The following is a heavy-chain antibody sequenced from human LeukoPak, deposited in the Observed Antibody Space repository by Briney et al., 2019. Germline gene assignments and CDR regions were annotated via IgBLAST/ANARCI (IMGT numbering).Heavy chain of an antibody. Sequence: PGGSLRLSCAASGFTFSSYAMSWVRQAPGKGLEWVSAISGSGGSTYYADSVKVPFTISRDNSKNKLNLQMNSLRAVDTAVYYCGKCWGYCSSTSCYAHKRRFDYWGRGTLVTVSS. D-gene: IGHD2-2*01. CDR2: ISGSGGST. CDR3: GKCWGYCSSTSCYAHKRRFDY. V-gene: IGHV3-23*01. CDR1: GFTFSSYA. J-gene: IGHJ4*02.